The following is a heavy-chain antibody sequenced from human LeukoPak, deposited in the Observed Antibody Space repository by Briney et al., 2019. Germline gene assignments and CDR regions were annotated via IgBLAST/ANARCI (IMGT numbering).Heavy chain of an antibody. CDR3: AREFQWFPSHYYMDV. Sequence: GGSLRLSCAASGFTFSSYWMSWVRQALGKGLEWVANIKQDGSEKYYVDSVKGRFTISRDNAKNSLYLQMNSLRAEDTAVYYCAREFQWFPSHYYMDVWGKGTTVTVSS. J-gene: IGHJ6*03. D-gene: IGHD3-22*01. CDR2: IKQDGSEK. CDR1: GFTFSSYW. V-gene: IGHV3-7*01.